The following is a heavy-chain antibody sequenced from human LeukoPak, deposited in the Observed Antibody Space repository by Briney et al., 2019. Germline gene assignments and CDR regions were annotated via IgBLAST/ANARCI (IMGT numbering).Heavy chain of an antibody. CDR3: ARDLGYCSSTSCFYGMDV. Sequence: SGRSLRLSCAASGFTFSSYAMHWVRQAPGKGLEWVAVISYDGSNKYYADSVKGRFTISRDNSKNTLYLQMNSLRAEDTAVYYCARDLGYCSSTSCFYGMDVWGQGTTVTVPS. D-gene: IGHD2-2*01. CDR1: GFTFSSYA. V-gene: IGHV3-30-3*01. CDR2: ISYDGSNK. J-gene: IGHJ6*02.